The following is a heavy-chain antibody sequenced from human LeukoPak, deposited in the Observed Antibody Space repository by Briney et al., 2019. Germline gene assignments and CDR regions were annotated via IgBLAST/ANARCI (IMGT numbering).Heavy chain of an antibody. D-gene: IGHD3-3*01. J-gene: IGHJ3*02. V-gene: IGHV4-39*01. CDR1: GGSISSSSYY. Sequence: SETLSLTCTVSGGSISSSSYYWGWIRQPPGKGLEWIGGIYYSGSTYYNPSLKSRVTISVDTSKNQFSLKLSSVTAADTAVYYCARQRGSSDFWSGYYKLDAFDIWGQGTMVTVSS. CDR2: IYYSGST. CDR3: ARQRGSSDFWSGYYKLDAFDI.